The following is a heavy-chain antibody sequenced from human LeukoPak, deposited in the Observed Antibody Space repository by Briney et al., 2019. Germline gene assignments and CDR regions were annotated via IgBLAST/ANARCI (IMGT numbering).Heavy chain of an antibody. J-gene: IGHJ4*02. D-gene: IGHD6-13*01. V-gene: IGHV4-34*01. CDR3: ARGYSSSWRTIDY. CDR2: INHSGST. CDR1: GGSFSGYY. Sequence: PSETLSLTCAVYGGSFSGYYWSWIRQPPGKGLEWIGEINHSGSTNYNPSLKSRVTISVDTSKNQFSLKLSSATAADTAVYYCARGYSSSWRTIDYWGQGTLVTVSP.